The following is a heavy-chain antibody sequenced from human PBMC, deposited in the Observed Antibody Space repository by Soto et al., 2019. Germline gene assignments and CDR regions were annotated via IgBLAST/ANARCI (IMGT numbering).Heavy chain of an antibody. V-gene: IGHV3-21*01. D-gene: IGHD1-26*01. CDR2: TSSSSSYI. Sequence: EVQLVESGGGLVKPGGSLRLSCAASGFTFSSYSMNWVRQAPGKGLEWVSSTSSSSSYIYYADSVKGRFTISNDNAKNSLYLQMHSLRAEDTAVYYCARDMGATHRYYYGMDVWGQGTTVTVSS. J-gene: IGHJ6*02. CDR1: GFTFSSYS. CDR3: ARDMGATHRYYYGMDV.